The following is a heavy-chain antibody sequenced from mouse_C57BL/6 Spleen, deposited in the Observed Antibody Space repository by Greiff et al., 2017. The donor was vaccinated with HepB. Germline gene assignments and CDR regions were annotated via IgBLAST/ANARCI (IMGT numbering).Heavy chain of an antibody. CDR3: ARCDTTVVARGYFDV. Sequence: QVHVKQPGAELVMPGASVKLSCKASGYTFTSYWMHWVKQRPGQGLEWIGEIDPSDSYTNYNQKFKGKSTLTVDKSSSTAYMQLSSLTSEDSAVYYCARCDTTVVARGYFDVWGTGTTVTVSS. CDR2: IDPSDSYT. V-gene: IGHV1-69*01. D-gene: IGHD1-1*01. J-gene: IGHJ1*03. CDR1: GYTFTSYW.